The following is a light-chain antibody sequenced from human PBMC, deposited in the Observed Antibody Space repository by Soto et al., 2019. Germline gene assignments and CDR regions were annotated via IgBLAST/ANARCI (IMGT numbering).Light chain of an antibody. V-gene: IGKV3-15*01. Sequence: IVMTQSPVTLYVSPGDRVTLSCLASETVRTNLALFQQKPGQTPRLLIFGASTRATCIPTRFTGSGSETEFTLTIDSLQSEDLAVYYCQQYYNWPAYTFGQGTKLQI. CDR2: GAS. CDR1: ETVRTN. J-gene: IGKJ2*01. CDR3: QQYYNWPAYT.